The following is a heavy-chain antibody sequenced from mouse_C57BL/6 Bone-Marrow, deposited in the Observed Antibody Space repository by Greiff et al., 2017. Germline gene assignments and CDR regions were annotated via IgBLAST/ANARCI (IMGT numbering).Heavy chain of an antibody. Sequence: EVKLMESGGGLVKPGGSLKLSCAAYGFTFSSYAMSWVRQTPEKRLEWVATISDGGSYTYYPDNVQGRFTISRDNAKNNLYLQMSHLKSEDTAMYYCARVDYGSPDYWGQGTTLTVSS. CDR2: ISDGGSYT. CDR1: GFTFSSYA. V-gene: IGHV5-4*03. D-gene: IGHD1-1*01. J-gene: IGHJ2*01. CDR3: ARVDYGSPDY.